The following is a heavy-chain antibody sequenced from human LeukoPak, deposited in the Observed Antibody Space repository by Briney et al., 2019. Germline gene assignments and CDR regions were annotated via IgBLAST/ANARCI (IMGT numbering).Heavy chain of an antibody. D-gene: IGHD1-26*01. V-gene: IGHV3-13*01. CDR3: ARQMQSHGNFDS. J-gene: IGHJ4*02. CDR2: LGIAGDT. Sequence: GGSLRLSCAASGFTVSSYAMHWVRHPIGKGLEWVSALGIAGDTFYPGSVKGRFTISRENARNSLYLQMNSLRAEDTAMYYCARQMQSHGNFDSWGQGTLVTVSS. CDR1: GFTVSSYA.